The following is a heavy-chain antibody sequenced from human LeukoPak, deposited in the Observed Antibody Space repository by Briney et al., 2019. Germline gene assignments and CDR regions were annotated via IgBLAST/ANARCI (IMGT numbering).Heavy chain of an antibody. CDR1: GGSISSGGYS. Sequence: SETLSLTCAVSGGSISSGGYSWSWIRQPPGKGLEWIGYIYHSGSTYYNPSLKSRVTISVDRSKNQFSLKLSSVTAADTAVYYCARTPAGYFDLWGRGTLVTVPS. V-gene: IGHV4-30-2*01. CDR2: IYHSGST. D-gene: IGHD2-2*01. J-gene: IGHJ2*01. CDR3: ARTPAGYFDL.